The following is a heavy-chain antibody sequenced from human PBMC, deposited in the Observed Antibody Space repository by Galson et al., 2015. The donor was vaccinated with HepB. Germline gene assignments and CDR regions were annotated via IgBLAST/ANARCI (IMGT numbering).Heavy chain of an antibody. J-gene: IGHJ3*02. CDR2: IKQDGSEK. CDR3: ARERRGEQLVHSDAFDI. V-gene: IGHV3-7*03. D-gene: IGHD6-13*01. CDR1: GFTFSSYW. Sequence: SLRLSCAASGFTFSSYWMSWVRQAPGKGLEWVANIKQDGSEKYYVDSVKGRFTISRDNAKNSLYLQMNSLRAEDTAVYYCARERRGEQLVHSDAFDIWGQGTMVTVSP.